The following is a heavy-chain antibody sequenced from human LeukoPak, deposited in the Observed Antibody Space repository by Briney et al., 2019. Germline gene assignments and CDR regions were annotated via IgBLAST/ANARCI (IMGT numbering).Heavy chain of an antibody. CDR1: GDSVSSNSAA. CDR3: ARVDYGGKGVQDYFDY. J-gene: IGHJ4*02. D-gene: IGHD4-23*01. CDR2: TYYRSKWYN. Sequence: SQTLSLTCAISGDSVSSNSAAWNWIRQSPSRGLEWLGRTYYRSKWYNDYAVSVKSRITINPDTSKNQFSLQLNSVTPEDTAVYYCARVDYGGKGVQDYFDYWGQGTLVTVSS. V-gene: IGHV6-1*01.